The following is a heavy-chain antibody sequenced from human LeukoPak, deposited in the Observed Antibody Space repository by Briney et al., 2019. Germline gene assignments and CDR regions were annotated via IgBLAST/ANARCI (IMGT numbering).Heavy chain of an antibody. CDR1: GGSISSYY. V-gene: IGHV4-59*01. D-gene: IGHD5-18*01. CDR2: IYYSGST. CDR3: ARGYSYGPPWGY. J-gene: IGHJ4*02. Sequence: SETLSLTCTVSGGSISSYYWSWIRQPPGKGLEWIGYIYYSGSTNYNPSLKSRVTVSVDTSKNQFSLKLSSVTAADTAVYYCARGYSYGPPWGYWGQGTLVTVSS.